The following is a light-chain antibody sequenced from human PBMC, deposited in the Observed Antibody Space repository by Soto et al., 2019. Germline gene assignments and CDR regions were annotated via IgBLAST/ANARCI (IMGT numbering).Light chain of an antibody. CDR1: SSDIGGYDY. CDR3: TSYTTTSTYI. J-gene: IGLJ1*01. Sequence: SELTQPASVSGSPGQSITISCTGTSSDIGGYDYVSWYQQHPGKAPKFMIYEVTNRPSGVSHRFSGSKSGNTASLTISGLQAEDEADYYCTSYTTTSTYIFGTGTKGTVL. V-gene: IGLV2-14*01. CDR2: EVT.